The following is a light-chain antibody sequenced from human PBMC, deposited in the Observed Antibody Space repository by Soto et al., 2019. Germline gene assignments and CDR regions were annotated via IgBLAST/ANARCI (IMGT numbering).Light chain of an antibody. CDR3: QSYDSRLSAYV. Sequence: QSVLTQPPSVSGAPGQRVTISCTGSSSNIGAGYDVHWYLQVPGTAPKLLVYTNNNRPSGVPDRFSGSKSDTSASLAITGLQAEDEADYYCQSYDSRLSAYVFGTGTK. J-gene: IGLJ1*01. CDR2: TNN. CDR1: SSNIGAGYD. V-gene: IGLV1-40*01.